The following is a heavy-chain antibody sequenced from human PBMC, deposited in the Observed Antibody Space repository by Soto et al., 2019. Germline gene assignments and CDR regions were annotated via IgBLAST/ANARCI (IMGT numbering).Heavy chain of an antibody. J-gene: IGHJ6*02. CDR3: ARVQLTGYYNYYYYGMDV. D-gene: IGHD3-9*01. Sequence: SVKVSCKAFGGTFSSYAISWVRQAPGQGLEWMGGIIPIFGTANYAQKFQGRVTITADESTSTAYMELSSLRSEDTAVYYCARVQLTGYYNYYYYGMDVWGQGTTVTVSS. V-gene: IGHV1-69*13. CDR2: IIPIFGTA. CDR1: GGTFSSYA.